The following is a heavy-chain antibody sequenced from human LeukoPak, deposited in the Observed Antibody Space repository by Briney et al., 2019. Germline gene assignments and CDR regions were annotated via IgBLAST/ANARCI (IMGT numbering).Heavy chain of an antibody. D-gene: IGHD3-10*01. Sequence: SETLSLTCTVSAGSINLYYWSWIRQPPGKGLEWIGYFYDTRSPKYNPSLERRVTISVDMSRKQFSLNISSVTTADTAVYYCARGRGSLTSWGQGTLATVSS. J-gene: IGHJ5*02. CDR2: FYDTRSP. CDR3: ARGRGSLTS. CDR1: AGSINLYY. V-gene: IGHV4-59*01.